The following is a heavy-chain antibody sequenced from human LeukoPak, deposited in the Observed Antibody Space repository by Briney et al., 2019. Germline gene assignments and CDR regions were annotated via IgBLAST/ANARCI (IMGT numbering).Heavy chain of an antibody. J-gene: IGHJ6*03. V-gene: IGHV4-34*01. D-gene: IGHD2-2*02. CDR2: INHSGST. CDR1: GGSFSGYY. CDR3: ARGRVVVPAAIHHYYYMDV. Sequence: PSETLSLTCAVYGGSFSGYYWSWIRQPSGKGLEWIGEINHSGSTNYNPSLKSRVTISVDTSKNQFSLKLSSVTAADTAVYYCARGRVVVPAAIHHYYYMDVWGKGTTVTVSS.